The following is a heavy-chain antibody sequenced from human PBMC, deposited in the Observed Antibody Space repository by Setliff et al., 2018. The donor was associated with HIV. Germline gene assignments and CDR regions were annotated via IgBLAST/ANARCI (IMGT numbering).Heavy chain of an antibody. CDR2: IRRETYGGTT. CDR1: GFTFGNYA. V-gene: IGHV3-49*03. J-gene: IGHJ3*02. Sequence: PGGSLRLSCLGSGFTFGNYAVSWFRQAPGKGLEWISFIRRETYGGTTEYAASVKGRYTISRDDPESIAYLHMNSLKSEDTAMYFCARDRGDSSGYYDAFDIWGQGTMVTVSS. D-gene: IGHD6-19*01. CDR3: ARDRGDSSGYYDAFDI.